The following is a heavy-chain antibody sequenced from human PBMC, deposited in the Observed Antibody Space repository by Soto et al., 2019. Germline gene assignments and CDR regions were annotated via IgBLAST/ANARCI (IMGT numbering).Heavy chain of an antibody. J-gene: IGHJ4*02. CDR1: GFTFSDYY. CDR3: ARVPAHRYDFWSGYHFDY. CDR2: ISSSSSYT. V-gene: IGHV3-11*06. D-gene: IGHD3-3*01. Sequence: NPGGSLRLSSAASGFTFSDYYMSWIRQAPGKGLKWVSYISSSSSYTNYAGSVKGRFTISRDNAKNSLYLQMNSLRAEDTAVYYCARVPAHRYDFWSGYHFDYWGQGTLVTVS.